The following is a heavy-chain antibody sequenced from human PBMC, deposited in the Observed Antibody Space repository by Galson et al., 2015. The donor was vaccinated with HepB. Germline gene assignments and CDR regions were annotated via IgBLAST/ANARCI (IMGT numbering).Heavy chain of an antibody. CDR2: IYYSGST. Sequence: ETLSLTCTVSGGSISSRSSYWGWIRQPPGKGLEWIGSIYYSGSTYYNPSLKSRVTISVDTSKNQFSLKLSSVTAADTAVYYCARRLYCTNGICYGEPRRWFDPWGQGTLVTVSS. CDR1: GGSISSRSSY. D-gene: IGHD2-8*01. CDR3: ARRLYCTNGICYGEPRRWFDP. V-gene: IGHV4-39*01. J-gene: IGHJ5*02.